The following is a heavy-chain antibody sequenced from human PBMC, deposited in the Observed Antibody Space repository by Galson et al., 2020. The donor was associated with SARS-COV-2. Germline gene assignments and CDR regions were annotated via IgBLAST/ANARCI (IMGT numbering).Heavy chain of an antibody. CDR2: INPNSGGT. CDR3: ARSPDDYGDYWGDY. CDR1: GYTFTGYY. V-gene: IGHV1-2*02. D-gene: IGHD4-17*01. Sequence: ASVKVSCKASGYTFTGYYMHWVRQAPGQGLEWMGWINPNSGGTNYAQKFQGRVTMTRDTSISTDYMDLSRLRSDDTDVYYCARSPDDYGDYWGDYWGQGTLVTVSS. J-gene: IGHJ4*02.